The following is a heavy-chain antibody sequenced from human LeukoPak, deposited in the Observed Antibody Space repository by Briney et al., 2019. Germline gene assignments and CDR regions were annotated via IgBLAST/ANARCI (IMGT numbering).Heavy chain of an antibody. CDR1: GFTFSSYS. CDR2: ISSNGGST. J-gene: IGHJ5*02. CDR3: ATESSGYRS. V-gene: IGHV3-64*01. Sequence: PGGSLRLSCAASGFTFSSYSMNWVRQGPGKGLEYVSAISSNGGSTYYANSVKGRFTISRDNSKNTLYLEMGSLRAEDMAVYYCATESSGYRSWGQGTLVTVSS. D-gene: IGHD3-22*01.